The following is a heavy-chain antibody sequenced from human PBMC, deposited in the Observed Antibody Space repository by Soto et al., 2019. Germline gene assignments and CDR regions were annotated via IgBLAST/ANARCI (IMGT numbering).Heavy chain of an antibody. CDR2: IYHSGST. Sequence: PSETLSLTCAVSGGSISSGGYSWSWIQQPPGKGLEWIGCIYHSGSTYYNPSLKSRVTISVDRSKNQFSLKLSSVTAADTAVYYCARGGRYCSSTSCSGVWFDPWGQGTLVTVSS. J-gene: IGHJ5*02. D-gene: IGHD2-2*01. CDR3: ARGGRYCSSTSCSGVWFDP. V-gene: IGHV4-30-2*01. CDR1: GGSISSGGYS.